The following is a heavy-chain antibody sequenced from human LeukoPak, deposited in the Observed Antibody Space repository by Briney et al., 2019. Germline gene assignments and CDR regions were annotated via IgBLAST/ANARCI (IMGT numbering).Heavy chain of an antibody. CDR3: AKGQSSIYGDYVSFGY. Sequence: GRSLRLSCAASGFTFSSYGMHWVRQAPGKGLEWVAVISYDGSNKYYADSVKGRFTISRDNSKNTLYLQMNSLRAEDTAVYYCAKGQSSIYGDYVSFGYWGQGTLVTVSS. CDR1: GFTFSSYG. CDR2: ISYDGSNK. J-gene: IGHJ4*02. V-gene: IGHV3-30*18. D-gene: IGHD4-17*01.